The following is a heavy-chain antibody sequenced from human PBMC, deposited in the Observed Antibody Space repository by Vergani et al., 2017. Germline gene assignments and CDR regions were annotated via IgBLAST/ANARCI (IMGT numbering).Heavy chain of an antibody. CDR3: AKGRDTVLMYGITGTDC. V-gene: IGHV3-23*04. J-gene: IGHJ4*02. D-gene: IGHD1-20*01. CDR2: ISDSGGDT. CDR1: GFTFNSYG. Sequence: EVQLVESGGGLVQPGGSLRVSCAASGFTFNSYGMHWVRQAPGKGLEWVSGISDSGGDTYYAGSVKGRFTISRDNSRSTLYLQMNSLRAEDTAVYYCAKGRDTVLMYGITGTDCWGQGALVTVSS.